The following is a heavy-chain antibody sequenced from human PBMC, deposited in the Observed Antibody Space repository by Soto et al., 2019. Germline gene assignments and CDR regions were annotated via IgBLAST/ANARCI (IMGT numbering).Heavy chain of an antibody. Sequence: SVKVSCKASGGTFSSYAISWVRQAPGQGLEWMGGIIPIFGTANYAQKFQGRVTITADESTSTAYMELSSLRSEDTAVYYCARESLDTAMVTYYYYGMDVWGQGTTVTVSS. CDR3: ARESLDTAMVTYYYYGMDV. V-gene: IGHV1-69*13. D-gene: IGHD5-18*01. CDR1: GGTFSSYA. CDR2: IIPIFGTA. J-gene: IGHJ6*02.